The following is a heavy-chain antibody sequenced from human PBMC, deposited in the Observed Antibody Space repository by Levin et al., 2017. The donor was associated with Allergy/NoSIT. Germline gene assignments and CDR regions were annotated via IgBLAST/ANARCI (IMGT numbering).Heavy chain of an antibody. CDR1: GFSFSAYW. CDR2: IKQDGSES. V-gene: IGHV3-7*01. CDR3: ARGGNSNYGIR. J-gene: IGHJ4*02. Sequence: GGSLRLSCAASGFSFSAYWMNWVRQAPGKGLEWVANIKQDGSESYYVDSVKGRFTISRDNAKNSLYLQMNSLRAEDTAVYYCARGGNSNYGIRWGQGVLVTVSS. D-gene: IGHD4-11*01.